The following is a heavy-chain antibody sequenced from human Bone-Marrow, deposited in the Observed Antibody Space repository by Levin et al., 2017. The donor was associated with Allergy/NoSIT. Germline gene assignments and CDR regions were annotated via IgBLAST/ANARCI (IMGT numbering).Heavy chain of an antibody. J-gene: IGHJ3*01. D-gene: IGHD3-16*02. CDR1: GFTFRYYN. Sequence: LSLTCAASGFTFRYYNMNWVRQAPGKGLEWVGSISSSSNYIYYAASLKGRFTISRDNANNSLYLQMNTLRAEDTAVYHCARGMRPTVITGTDASDVWGQGTVVTVSS. CDR3: ARGMRPTVITGTDASDV. V-gene: IGHV3-21*01. CDR2: ISSSSNYI.